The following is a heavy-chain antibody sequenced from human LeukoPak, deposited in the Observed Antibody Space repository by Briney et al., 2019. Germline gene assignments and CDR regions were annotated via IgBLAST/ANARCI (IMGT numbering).Heavy chain of an antibody. Sequence: ASVKVSCKVSGYTLTKLSMHWVRQAPGKGREWMGGFDPEDGETIYAQKFQGRVTMTEDTSTDTAYMELSSLRSEDTAVYYCATDQKYTGEFDYWGQGTLVTVSS. CDR1: GYTLTKLS. CDR2: FDPEDGET. CDR3: ATDQKYTGEFDY. V-gene: IGHV1-24*01. D-gene: IGHD5-18*01. J-gene: IGHJ4*02.